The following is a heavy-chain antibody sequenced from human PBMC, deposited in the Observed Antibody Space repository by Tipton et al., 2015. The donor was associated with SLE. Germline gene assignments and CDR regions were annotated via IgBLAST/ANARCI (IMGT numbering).Heavy chain of an antibody. CDR1: GYSFTNYW. Sequence: QLVQSGAEVKKPGESLKISCKGSGYSFTNYWIGWVRQMPGKGLEWMGTLFPGDSATRYSPSFQGQVSISADKSTSTAYLQWTSLKASDTAMYYCARDGFLEWLDAFDIWGQGTMVTVSS. V-gene: IGHV5-51*01. J-gene: IGHJ3*02. D-gene: IGHD3-3*01. CDR3: ARDGFLEWLDAFDI. CDR2: LFPGDSAT.